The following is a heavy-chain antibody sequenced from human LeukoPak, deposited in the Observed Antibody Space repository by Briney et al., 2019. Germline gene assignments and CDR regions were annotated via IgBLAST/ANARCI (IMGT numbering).Heavy chain of an antibody. Sequence: GGSLRLSCAASGFTFSSYGMHWVRQAPGKGLEWVAFIHSDGNNKFYADSLKGRFTVFRDNSRNNVYLQMNSLRIEDTAVYYCARDTGDYYDSSGYYYAGWFDPWGQGTLVTVSS. V-gene: IGHV3-30*02. D-gene: IGHD3-22*01. CDR2: IHSDGNNK. CDR3: ARDTGDYYDSSGYYYAGWFDP. CDR1: GFTFSSYG. J-gene: IGHJ5*02.